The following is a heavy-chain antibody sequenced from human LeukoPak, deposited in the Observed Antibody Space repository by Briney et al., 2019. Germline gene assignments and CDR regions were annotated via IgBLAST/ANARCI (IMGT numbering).Heavy chain of an antibody. CDR2: IYHSGST. CDR3: ARVIPGSGSIDAFDI. Sequence: SETLSLTCTVSGGSISSGGYYWSWIRQPPGKGLEWIGYIYHSGSTYYNPSLKSRVTISVDRSKNQFSLKLSSVTAADTAVYYCARVIPGSGSIDAFDIWGQGTMVTVSS. CDR1: GGSISSGGYY. D-gene: IGHD3-10*01. V-gene: IGHV4-30-2*01. J-gene: IGHJ3*02.